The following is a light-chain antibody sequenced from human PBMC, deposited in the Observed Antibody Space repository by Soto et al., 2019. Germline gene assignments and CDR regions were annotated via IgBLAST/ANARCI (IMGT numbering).Light chain of an antibody. CDR1: QSISSY. J-gene: IGKJ5*01. CDR3: QQLNSYPIT. V-gene: IGKV1-39*01. Sequence: DIQMTQSPSSLSASVGYRVTITCRASQSISSYLNWYQQKPGKAPKLLIYAASTLQSGVPSRFSGSGSGTDFTLTISSLQPEDFATYYCQQLNSYPITFGQGTQLEIK. CDR2: AAS.